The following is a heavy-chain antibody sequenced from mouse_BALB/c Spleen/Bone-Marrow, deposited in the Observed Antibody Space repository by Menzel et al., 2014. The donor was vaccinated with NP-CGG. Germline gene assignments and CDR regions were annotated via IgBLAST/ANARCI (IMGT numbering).Heavy chain of an antibody. CDR1: GYTFTSYW. CDR3: ARQITTVDYAMDY. D-gene: IGHD1-1*01. Sequence: QVQLKESGAELAKPGASVKMSCKASGYTFTSYWMHWVKQRPGQGLEWIGYINPSTGYTEYNQKFKDKATLTADKSSSAAYMQLSSLTSEDSAGYYCARQITTVDYAMDYWGQGTSVTVSS. V-gene: IGHV1-7*01. J-gene: IGHJ4*01. CDR2: INPSTGYT.